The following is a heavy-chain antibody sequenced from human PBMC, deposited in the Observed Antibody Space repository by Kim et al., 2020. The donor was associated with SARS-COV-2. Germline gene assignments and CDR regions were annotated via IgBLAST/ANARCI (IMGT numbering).Heavy chain of an antibody. V-gene: IGHV3-30*18. CDR1: GFTFSSYG. CDR3: AKLVPRDCSSTSCGIDA. CDR2: ISYDGSNK. D-gene: IGHD2-2*01. J-gene: IGHJ3*01. Sequence: GGSLRLSCAASGFTFSSYGMHWVRQAPGKGLEWVAVISYDGSNKYYADSVKGRFTISRDNSKNTLYPQMNSLRAEDTAVYYCAKLVPRDCSSTSCGIDA.